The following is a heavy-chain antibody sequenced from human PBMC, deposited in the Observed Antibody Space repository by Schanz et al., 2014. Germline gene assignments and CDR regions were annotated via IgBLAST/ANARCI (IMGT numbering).Heavy chain of an antibody. J-gene: IGHJ4*02. Sequence: QVQLVQTGAEMKKPGASVKVSCKASGYTFTGYYMHWVRQAPGQGLEWIGWISPYNGNTNYAPKVQVRVTVTTYTSTSTVYMELRSLTSNDAAVYVCARDYFDSESHCVFDHWGQGTLVTVSS. CDR2: ISPYNGNT. CDR3: ARDYFDSESHCVFDH. CDR1: GYTFTGYY. D-gene: IGHD3-9*01. V-gene: IGHV1-18*04.